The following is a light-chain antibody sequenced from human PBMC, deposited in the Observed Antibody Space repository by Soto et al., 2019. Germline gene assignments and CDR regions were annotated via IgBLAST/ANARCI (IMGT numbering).Light chain of an antibody. CDR3: AAWDHSLSGWM. CDR2: GNS. Sequence: QSVLTQPPSVSGAPGQRVTISCTGSSSNIGAGYDVHWYQQLPGAAPKLLIYGNSNRPSGVPDRFSGSRSGTSASLAITGLQPEDEADYYCAAWDHSLSGWMIGGGTKVTVL. V-gene: IGLV1-40*01. J-gene: IGLJ2*01. CDR1: SSNIGAGYD.